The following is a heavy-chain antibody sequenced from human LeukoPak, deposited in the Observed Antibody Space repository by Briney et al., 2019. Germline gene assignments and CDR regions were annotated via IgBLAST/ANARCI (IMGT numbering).Heavy chain of an antibody. Sequence: GGSLRLSCAASGFTFSSYAMSWVRQAPGKGLEWVSAISGSGGSTYYADSVKGRFTISRDNSKNTLYLQTNSLRAEDTAVYYCAKVGGYGLPPKYYFDYWGQGTLVTVSS. CDR3: AKVGGYGLPPKYYFDY. J-gene: IGHJ4*02. CDR1: GFTFSSYA. V-gene: IGHV3-23*01. D-gene: IGHD5-18*01. CDR2: ISGSGGST.